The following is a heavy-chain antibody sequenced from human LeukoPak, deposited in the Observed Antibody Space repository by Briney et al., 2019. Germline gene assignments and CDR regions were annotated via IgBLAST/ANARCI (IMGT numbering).Heavy chain of an antibody. CDR1: GYTFTSYY. J-gene: IGHJ4*02. V-gene: IGHV1-2*02. D-gene: IGHD3-16*01. CDR2: INPNSGAT. CDR3: ARDARYYDYVWGNYYFDY. Sequence: GASVKVSCKASGYTFTSYYMHWVRQAPGQGLEWMGWINPNSGATNYAQKFQGRVTMTRDTSISTAYMELNRLRSDDTAVYYCARDARYYDYVWGNYYFDYWGQGTLVTVSS.